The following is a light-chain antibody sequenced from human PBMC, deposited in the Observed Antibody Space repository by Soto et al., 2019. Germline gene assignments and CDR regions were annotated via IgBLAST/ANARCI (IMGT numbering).Light chain of an antibody. J-gene: IGKJ1*01. CDR1: VTLSSNY. CDR2: GAS. Sequence: DIVLPRWPGTLSLCPGESASLSCRARVTLSSNYLAWYQQKPGQGPRLLIYGASSRATGRPDTWSGRGACADFSLTISSLEPEDFSVYYCQQYGSCPWTFGQGTKVDIK. V-gene: IGKV3-20*01. CDR3: QQYGSCPWT.